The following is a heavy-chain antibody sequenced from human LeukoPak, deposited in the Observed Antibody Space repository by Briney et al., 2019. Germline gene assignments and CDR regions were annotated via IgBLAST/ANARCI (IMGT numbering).Heavy chain of an antibody. J-gene: IGHJ4*02. CDR1: GYTFTGYY. D-gene: IGHD2-15*01. CDR3: ARAYCSGGSCRPFDY. CDR2: INPNSGGT. V-gene: IGHV1-2*04. Sequence: GASVKVSCKASGYTFTGYYMHWVRQAPGQGLEWMGWINPNSGGTNYAQKFQGWVTMTRDTSISTAYMELSRLRSDDTAVYYCARAYCSGGSCRPFDYWGQGTLVTVSS.